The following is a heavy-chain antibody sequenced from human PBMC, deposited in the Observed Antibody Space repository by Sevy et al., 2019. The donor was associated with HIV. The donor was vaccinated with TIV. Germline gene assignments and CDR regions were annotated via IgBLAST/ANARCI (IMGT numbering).Heavy chain of an antibody. V-gene: IGHV3-48*02. J-gene: IGHJ4*02. Sequence: GGSLRLSCAASGFTFSSYSMNWVRQAPGKGLEWVSYISSSSSTIYYADSVKVRFTIARDNAKNSLYLQMNSLRDEDTDVYYCARDEGPYRGVGAIDYGGQGTVVTVS. CDR1: GFTFSSYS. CDR2: ISSSSSTI. CDR3: ARDEGPYRGVGAIDY. D-gene: IGHD1-26*01.